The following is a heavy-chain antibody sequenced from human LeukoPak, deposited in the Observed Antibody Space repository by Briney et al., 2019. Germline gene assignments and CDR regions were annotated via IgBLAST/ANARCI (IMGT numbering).Heavy chain of an antibody. D-gene: IGHD5-12*01. CDR2: MNPNSGNT. CDR3: ARGKGATISYYYYGMDV. CDR1: GYTFTSYD. J-gene: IGHJ6*02. V-gene: IGHV1-8*01. Sequence: ASVKVSCKASGYTFTSYDINWVRQATGQGLEWMGWMNPNSGNTGYAQKFQGRVTMTRNTYISTAYMELSSLRSEDTAVYYCARGKGATISYYYYGMDVWGQGTTVTVSS.